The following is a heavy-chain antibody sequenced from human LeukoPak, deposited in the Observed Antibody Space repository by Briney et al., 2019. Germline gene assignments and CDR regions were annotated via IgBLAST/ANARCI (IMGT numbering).Heavy chain of an antibody. V-gene: IGHV4-4*07. D-gene: IGHD6-13*01. Sequence: SDTLSLTCSVCGGPISTYFWRWIRQPAGRGLGWIGLIYTSGSTNYIPSLKSRVTMSLDTSKNQSPLRPSSVTAADTAVYYCARGGTTWYVGWFDPWGQGTLVTVSS. CDR1: GGPISTYF. CDR3: ARGGTTWYVGWFDP. J-gene: IGHJ5*02. CDR2: IYTSGST.